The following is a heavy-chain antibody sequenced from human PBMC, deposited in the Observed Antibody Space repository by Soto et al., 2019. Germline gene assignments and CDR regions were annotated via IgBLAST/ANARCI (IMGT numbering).Heavy chain of an antibody. Sequence: GGSLRLSCVASGFTFSASAIHWVRLASGKGLEWVGSIRGKTNNYATAYAASVKGRFTISRDDSKDTAYLQMNSLKNEDTAVYYCTSLLEGGSWPFDHWGQGTLVTVSS. CDR3: TSLLEGGSWPFDH. D-gene: IGHD1-26*01. V-gene: IGHV3-73*01. J-gene: IGHJ4*02. CDR1: GFTFSASA. CDR2: IRGKTNNYAT.